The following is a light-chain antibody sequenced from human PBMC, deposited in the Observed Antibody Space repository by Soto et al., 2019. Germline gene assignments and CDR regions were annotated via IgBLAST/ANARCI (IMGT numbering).Light chain of an antibody. CDR1: QSVSSY. CDR2: GAS. Sequence: EIVLTQSPATLSLSPGERATLSCRASQSVSSYLAWYQQKPGQAPRLRIYGASSRATGIPDRFSGSGSGTDFTLIISRLEPEDFARYYCQQYSWAPITFGQGTRLEIK. CDR3: QQYSWAPIT. J-gene: IGKJ5*01. V-gene: IGKV3-20*01.